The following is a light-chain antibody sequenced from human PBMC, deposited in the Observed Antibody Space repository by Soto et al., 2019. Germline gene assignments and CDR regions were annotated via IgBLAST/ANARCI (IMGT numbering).Light chain of an antibody. CDR1: QSVSSSY. J-gene: IGKJ5*01. Sequence: EIVLTQYTGTLSLSPGERATLSCRASQSVSSSYLAWYQQKPGQPPRLLIYGASSRATGIPDRFSGSGSGTDFTLTISRLEPEDFAVFYCQHYDSLPITFGQGTRLAIK. V-gene: IGKV3-20*01. CDR3: QHYDSLPIT. CDR2: GAS.